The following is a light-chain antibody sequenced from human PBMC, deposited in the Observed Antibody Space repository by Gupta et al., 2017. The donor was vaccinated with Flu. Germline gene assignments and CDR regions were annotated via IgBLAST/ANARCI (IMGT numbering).Light chain of an antibody. CDR2: GAS. V-gene: IGKV3-15*01. J-gene: IGKJ2*01. CDR1: QNVRSN. CDR3: QQYNNWPPYT. Sequence: DIVMTQSPATLSVSPGERATLSCRTSQNVRSNVAWYQQKPGQAPRLLIYGASTRVTGLPARFSGSGSGTEFTLTISSLQSEDFAVYYCQQYNNWPPYTFGQGTKLEIK.